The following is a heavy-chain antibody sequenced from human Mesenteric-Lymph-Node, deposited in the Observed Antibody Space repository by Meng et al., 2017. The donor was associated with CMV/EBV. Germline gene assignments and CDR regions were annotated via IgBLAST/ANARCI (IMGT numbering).Heavy chain of an antibody. CDR1: GFTFSSYT. Sequence: GESLKISCAASGFTFSSYTMNWVRQAPGKGLEWVSSISSSSSYIYYADSVKGRFTISRDNAKNSLYLQMNSLRAEDTAVYYCARDRPTLGYCTSTTCPPNYYYGLDVWGQGKTVTVSS. CDR2: ISSSSSYI. D-gene: IGHD2-2*01. CDR3: ARDRPTLGYCTSTTCPPNYYYGLDV. J-gene: IGHJ6*02. V-gene: IGHV3-21*01.